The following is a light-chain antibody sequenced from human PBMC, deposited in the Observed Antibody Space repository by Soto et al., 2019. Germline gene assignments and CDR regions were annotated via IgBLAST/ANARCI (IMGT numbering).Light chain of an antibody. CDR3: QQYGTSPFT. Sequence: EIVLTQSPDTLSLSPGERATLSCRVSQIVSSTSLAWYQQKFGQAPRLLIHGASSRATGIPDRFSGSGSGTDFTLTISSLEPEDFAVYYCQQYGTSPFTFGQGTKLEIK. J-gene: IGKJ2*01. CDR1: QIVSSTS. V-gene: IGKV3-20*01. CDR2: GAS.